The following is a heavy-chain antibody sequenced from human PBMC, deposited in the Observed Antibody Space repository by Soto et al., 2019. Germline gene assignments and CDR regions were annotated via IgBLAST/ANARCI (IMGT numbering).Heavy chain of an antibody. Sequence: PGGSLRLSCAASGFTFSSYWMHWVRQVPGKGLVWVSRIDNDGSRTIYADSLKGRFTISRDNTKNTLYLQMNSLRAEDTAVYYCVRDVQFQSFGYWGQGTLVTVSS. D-gene: IGHD4-4*01. J-gene: IGHJ4*02. CDR1: GFTFSSYW. CDR3: VRDVQFQSFGY. V-gene: IGHV3-74*01. CDR2: IDNDGSRT.